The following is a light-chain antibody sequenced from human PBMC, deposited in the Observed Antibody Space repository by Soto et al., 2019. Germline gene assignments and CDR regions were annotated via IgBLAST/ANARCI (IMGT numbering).Light chain of an antibody. J-gene: IGKJ1*01. CDR2: GAS. Sequence: EIVMTQSPATLSVSPGERATLSCRASQSVSSNLAWYQQKPGQAPRLLIYGASTRATGIPARFSGTGSGTDFTLTISRVAPEDFAVYYCQQYGSLPITFGQGTKVDIK. V-gene: IGKV3-15*01. CDR3: QQYGSLPIT. CDR1: QSVSSN.